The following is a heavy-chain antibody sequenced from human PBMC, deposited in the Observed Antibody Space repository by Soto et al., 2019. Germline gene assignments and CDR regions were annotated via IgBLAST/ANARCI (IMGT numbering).Heavy chain of an antibody. D-gene: IGHD3-22*01. CDR1: GFTFSGYA. CDR2: ISYDGSNK. J-gene: IGHJ4*02. V-gene: IGHV3-30-3*01. CDR3: ARPPYYYDSSGYPGSIDY. Sequence: PGGSLRLSCAASGFTFSGYAMHWVRQAPGKGLEWVAVISYDGSNKYYADSVKGRFTISRDNSKNTLYLQMNSLRAEDTAVYYCARPPYYYDSSGYPGSIDYWGQGTLVTVSS.